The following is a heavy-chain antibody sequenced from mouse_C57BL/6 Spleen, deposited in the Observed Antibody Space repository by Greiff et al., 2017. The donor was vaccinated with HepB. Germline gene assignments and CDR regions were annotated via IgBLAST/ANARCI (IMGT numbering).Heavy chain of an antibody. CDR3: ARLTGTDCDY. J-gene: IGHJ2*01. D-gene: IGHD4-1*01. V-gene: IGHV3-6*01. CDR1: GYSITSGYY. Sequence: EVKLVESGPGLVKPSQSLSLTCSVTGYSITSGYYWNWIRQFPGNKLEWMGYISYDGSNNYNPSLKNRISITRDTSKNQFFLKLNSVTTEDTATYYCARLTGTDCDYWGQGTTRTVSS. CDR2: ISYDGSN.